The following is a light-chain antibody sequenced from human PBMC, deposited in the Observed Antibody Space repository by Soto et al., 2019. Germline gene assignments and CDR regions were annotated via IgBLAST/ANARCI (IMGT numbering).Light chain of an antibody. V-gene: IGKV1-9*01. Sequence: DLQLTQSPSFLSASVGDRVTITCRASQGITSDLAWYQQEPGKAPKLLIYAASTLQSGVPSRFSGSGSGTEFTLTISSLQPEDFATYYCQQLNSYPQTFGGGTKVEIK. CDR1: QGITSD. CDR2: AAS. J-gene: IGKJ4*01. CDR3: QQLNSYPQT.